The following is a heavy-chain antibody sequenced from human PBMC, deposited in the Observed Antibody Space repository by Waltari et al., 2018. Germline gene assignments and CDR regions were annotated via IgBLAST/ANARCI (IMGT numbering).Heavy chain of an antibody. CDR1: GFTFSSYG. CDR2: IRYDGSNK. D-gene: IGHD6-13*01. J-gene: IGHJ4*02. CDR3: AKLAAAGHFDY. V-gene: IGHV3-30*02. Sequence: QVQLVESGGGVVQPGGSLRLSCAASGFTFSSYGMHWVRQAPGKGLEWGAFIRYDGSNKDYADSVKGRFTISRDNSKNTLYLQMNSLRAEDTAVYYCAKLAAAGHFDYWGQGTLVTVSS.